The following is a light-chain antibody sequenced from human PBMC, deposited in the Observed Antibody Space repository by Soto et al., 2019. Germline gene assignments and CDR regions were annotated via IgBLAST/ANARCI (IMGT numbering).Light chain of an antibody. Sequence: DIQMTQSPSTLSASVGDRVTITCRARQRISSWLAWYQQKPGKAPKLLIYDASSLESGVPSRFSGGGSGTTFTLTISSLQPDDFATYYCQQYNIQFTFGPGTKVDIK. V-gene: IGKV1-5*01. CDR3: QQYNIQFT. CDR1: QRISSW. CDR2: DAS. J-gene: IGKJ3*01.